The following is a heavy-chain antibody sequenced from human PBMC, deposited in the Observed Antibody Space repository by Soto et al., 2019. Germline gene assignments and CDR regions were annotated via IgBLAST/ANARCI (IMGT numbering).Heavy chain of an antibody. CDR1: GYTFTSYG. CDR3: ARGSSNYLLYYYYYYGMGV. V-gene: IGHV1-18*01. J-gene: IGHJ6*02. CDR2: ISAYNGNT. D-gene: IGHD4-4*01. Sequence: QVQLVQSGAEVKKPGASVKVSCKASGYTFTSYGISWVRQAPGQGLEWMGWISAYNGNTNYAQKLQGRVIMTTDTSTSTAYMELRSLRSADAAVYYCARGSSNYLLYYYYYYGMGVWGQGTTVTVSS.